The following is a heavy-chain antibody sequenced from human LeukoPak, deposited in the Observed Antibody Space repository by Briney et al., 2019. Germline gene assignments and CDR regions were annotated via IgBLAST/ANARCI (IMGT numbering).Heavy chain of an antibody. V-gene: IGHV1-24*01. D-gene: IGHD3-9*01. Sequence: ASVKVSCKISGHTLTDVSMHCVRQDSGKGLEWMGGFDPEGGETIYAQKFQGRVTMTEDPSADTAYMELRSLSSEDTAVYYCGIGRKFDWLLCHHWGQGTLVTVSS. J-gene: IGHJ5*02. CDR1: GHTLTDVS. CDR2: FDPEGGET. CDR3: GIGRKFDWLLCHH.